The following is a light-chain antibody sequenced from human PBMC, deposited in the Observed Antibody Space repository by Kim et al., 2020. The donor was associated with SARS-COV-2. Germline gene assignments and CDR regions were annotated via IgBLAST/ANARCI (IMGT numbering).Light chain of an antibody. J-gene: IGKJ2*01. Sequence: SVSTGERATRSCRASQSVSSNLAWYQQKPGQAPRLLIYGASTRATGIPARFSGSGSGTEFTLTISSLQSEDFAVYYCQQYNNWPLTFGQGTKLEI. CDR2: GAS. CDR3: QQYNNWPLT. CDR1: QSVSSN. V-gene: IGKV3-15*01.